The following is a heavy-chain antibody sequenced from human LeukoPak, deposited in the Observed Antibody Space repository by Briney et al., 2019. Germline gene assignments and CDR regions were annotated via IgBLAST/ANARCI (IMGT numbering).Heavy chain of an antibody. CDR3: ARVLGYYYVSRGPLPYYFYY. D-gene: IGHD3-22*01. Sequence: SETLSLTCAVYGGSFSGYYWSWIRQPPGKGLEWMGEIYHRGGTNYNPSLKCRVAISVDASKNQFSLKLSCVTGAHRAVYYCARVLGYYYVSRGPLPYYFYYWGQGTLVTVSS. CDR1: GGSFSGYY. J-gene: IGHJ4*02. V-gene: IGHV4-34*01. CDR2: IYHRGGT.